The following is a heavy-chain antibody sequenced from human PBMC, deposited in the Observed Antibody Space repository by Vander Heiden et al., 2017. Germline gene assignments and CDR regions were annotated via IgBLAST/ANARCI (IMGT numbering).Heavy chain of an antibody. CDR1: GFTFRAYY. V-gene: IGHV3-11*01. J-gene: IGHJ4*02. CDR2: ISSSGSTI. Sequence: QVQLVESGGGLVKPGGSLRLSCAASGFTFRAYYMTWIRRAPGKGLEWVSYISSSGSTIYYADSVKGRFTISRDNAKNSLYLQMNSLRAEDTAVYYCARSRVRGAARVFDYWGQGTLVTVSS. CDR3: ARSRVRGAARVFDY. D-gene: IGHD6-6*01.